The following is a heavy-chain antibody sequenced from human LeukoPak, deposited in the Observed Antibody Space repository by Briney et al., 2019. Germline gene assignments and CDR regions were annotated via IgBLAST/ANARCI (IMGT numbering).Heavy chain of an antibody. CDR2: ISYDGSNK. J-gene: IGHJ4*02. CDR1: GFTFSSYG. CDR3: AKDRLGAFDY. V-gene: IGHV3-30*18. D-gene: IGHD1-26*01. Sequence: GGSLRLSCAASGFTFSSYGMHWVRQAPGKGLEWVAVISYDGSNKYYADSVKCRFTISRDNSKNTLYLQMNSLRAEDTAVYYCAKDRLGAFDYWGQGTLVTVSS.